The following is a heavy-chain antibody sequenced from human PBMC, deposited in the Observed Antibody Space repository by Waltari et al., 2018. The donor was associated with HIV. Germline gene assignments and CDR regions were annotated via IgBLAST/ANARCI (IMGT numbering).Heavy chain of an antibody. Sequence: QLQLQESGPGLVKPSETLSLTCTVSGGSVSSSSYFWGWIRQPPGKGLEWVGRIYYTGRAYYNPSLKSRVTISVDTSKNQFSLKVTSVTAADTAVYYCARHALRVGAAYWNFDLWGRGTLVTVS. J-gene: IGHJ2*01. D-gene: IGHD1-26*01. V-gene: IGHV4-39*01. CDR3: ARHALRVGAAYWNFDL. CDR1: GGSVSSSSYF. CDR2: IYYTGRA.